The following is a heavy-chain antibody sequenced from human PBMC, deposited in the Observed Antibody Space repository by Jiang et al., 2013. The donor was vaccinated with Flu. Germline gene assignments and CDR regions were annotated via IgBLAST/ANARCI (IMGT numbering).Heavy chain of an antibody. CDR3: TTGGTYYYYGMDV. D-gene: IGHD1-1*01. Sequence: GGGLVKPGGSLRLSCAVSGFTFSNAWMNWVRQAPGKGLEWVGRIKSKTDGGTTEYATPVKGRFTISRDDSKNTLYLQMNSLKTEDTAVYHCTTGGTYYYYGMDVWGQGTTVTVSS. CDR1: GFTFSNAW. J-gene: IGHJ6*02. CDR2: IKSKTDGGTT. V-gene: IGHV3-15*07.